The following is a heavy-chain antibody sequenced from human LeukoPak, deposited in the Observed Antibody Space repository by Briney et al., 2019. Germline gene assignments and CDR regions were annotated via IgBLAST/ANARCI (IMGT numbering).Heavy chain of an antibody. CDR2: INPNSGGT. CDR3: ARGLPATMASYDY. J-gene: IGHJ4*02. V-gene: IGHV1-2*06. Sequence: ASVKVSCKASGYTLTAYYIYWVRQAPGQGLEWMGRINPNSGGTDYAQNFQGRVTMTRDTSISTAYMELSRLRSDDTAVYYCARGLPATMASYDYWGQGTLVTVSS. D-gene: IGHD2-2*01. CDR1: GYTLTAYY.